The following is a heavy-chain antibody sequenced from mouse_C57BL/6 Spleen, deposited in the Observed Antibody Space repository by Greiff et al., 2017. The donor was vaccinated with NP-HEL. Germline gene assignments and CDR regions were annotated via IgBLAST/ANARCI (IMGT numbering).Heavy chain of an antibody. V-gene: IGHV8-12*01. D-gene: IGHD1-1*01. CDR3: ARRGFYYYGSSLHWYFDV. Sequence: QVTLKESGPGILQSSQTLSLTCSFSGFSLSTSGMGVSWIRQPSGKGLEWLAHIYWDDDKSYNPSLKSRLTISKDTSRNQLFLKITSVDTADTATYYCARRGFYYYGSSLHWYFDVWGTGTTVTVSS. J-gene: IGHJ1*03. CDR2: IYWDDDK. CDR1: GFSLSTSGMG.